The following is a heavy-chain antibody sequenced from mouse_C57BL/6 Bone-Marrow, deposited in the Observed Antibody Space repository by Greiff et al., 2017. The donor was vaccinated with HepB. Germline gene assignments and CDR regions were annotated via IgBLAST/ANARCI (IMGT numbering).Heavy chain of an antibody. Sequence: VQGVESGPELVKPGASVKISCKASGYAFSSSWMNWVKQRPGKGLEWIGRIYPGDGDTNYNGKFKGKATLTADKSSSTAYMQLSSLTSEDSAVYFCAKTPDGYQYYFDYWGQGTTLTVSS. D-gene: IGHD2-3*01. CDR1: GYAFSSSW. CDR2: IYPGDGDT. V-gene: IGHV1-82*01. CDR3: AKTPDGYQYYFDY. J-gene: IGHJ2*01.